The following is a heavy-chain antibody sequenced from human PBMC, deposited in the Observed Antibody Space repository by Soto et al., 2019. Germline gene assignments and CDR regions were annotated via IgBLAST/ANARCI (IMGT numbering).Heavy chain of an antibody. J-gene: IGHJ5*02. D-gene: IGHD6-19*01. V-gene: IGHV1-2*02. CDR3: ARDGQYSSGWLNVGTWFDP. CDR1: GYSFTDYN. CDR2: INPKRGDT. Sequence: QVQLVQSGAEVKKPGASVKVSCKASGYSFTDYNINWVRQAPGQGLEWMGWINPKRGDTSYAQKFQGRVTMTRDTSINTAYMELSRLRSDDTAVYYCARDGQYSSGWLNVGTWFDPWGQGTLVTVSS.